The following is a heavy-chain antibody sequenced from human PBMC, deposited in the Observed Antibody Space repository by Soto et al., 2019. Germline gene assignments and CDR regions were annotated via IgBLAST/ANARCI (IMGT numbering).Heavy chain of an antibody. V-gene: IGHV1-69*13. CDR2: IIPIFGTA. J-gene: IGHJ4*02. CDR1: GGTFSSYA. CDR3: ARQATVTTMRNLYYFDY. Sequence: ASVKVSCKASGGTFSSYAISWVRQAPGQGLEWMGGIIPIFGTANYAQKFQGRVTITADESTSTAYMELSSLRSEDMAVYYCARQATVTTMRNLYYFDYWGQGTLVTVSS. D-gene: IGHD4-4*01.